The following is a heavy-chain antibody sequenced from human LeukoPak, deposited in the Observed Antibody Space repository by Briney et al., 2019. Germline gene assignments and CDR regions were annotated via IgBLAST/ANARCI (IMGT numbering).Heavy chain of an antibody. V-gene: IGHV3-9*01. D-gene: IGHD5-18*01. Sequence: GGSLRLSCTASGFTFDDYAMHWVRQAPGKGLEWASGISWNSGSIGYADSVKGRFTISRDNAKNSLYLQMNSLRAEDTALYYCAKVSSYGNFDLWGRGTLVTVSS. CDR2: ISWNSGSI. J-gene: IGHJ2*01. CDR3: AKVSSYGNFDL. CDR1: GFTFDDYA.